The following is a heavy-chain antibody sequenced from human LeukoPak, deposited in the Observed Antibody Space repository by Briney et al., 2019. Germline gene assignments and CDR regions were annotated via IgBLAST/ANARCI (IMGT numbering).Heavy chain of an antibody. V-gene: IGHV3-7*01. CDR1: GFIFSNYW. J-gene: IGHJ4*02. CDR2: IKYDGSET. CDR3: ARPSPPGEGQNPSDY. Sequence: GGSLRLSCEASGFIFSNYWMSWVRQAPGKGLEWVANIKYDGSETYYVDSVKGRFTISRDNSNSMVYLQMTSLSLEDTAIYYCARPSPPGEGQNPSDYWGRGSLVIVSS. D-gene: IGHD1-26*01.